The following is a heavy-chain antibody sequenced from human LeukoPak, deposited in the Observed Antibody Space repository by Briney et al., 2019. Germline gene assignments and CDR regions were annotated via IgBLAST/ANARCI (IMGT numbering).Heavy chain of an antibody. J-gene: IGHJ6*02. D-gene: IGHD5-18*01. CDR1: GGSTSNYY. CDR2: IYSGST. V-gene: IGHV4-4*07. Sequence: SETLSLTCTVSGGSTSNYYWNWIRQPAGKGLEWIGRIYSGSTKYNPSLESRVTMSADTSKNQLSLNLESVTAADTAVYYCAGELWTNRYQYYGMDVWGQGTTVTVSS. CDR3: AGELWTNRYQYYGMDV.